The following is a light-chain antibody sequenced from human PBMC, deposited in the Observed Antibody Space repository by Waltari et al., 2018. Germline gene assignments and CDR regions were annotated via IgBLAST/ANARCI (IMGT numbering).Light chain of an antibody. J-gene: IGLJ3*02. Sequence: QSALTQPASVSGSPGQSITISCTGTRSDVGRYNLFAWYQQHPGKAPKLMIYEVSKRPSGVSNRFSGSKSGNTASLTISGLQAEDEADYYCCSYAGSSTRWVFGGGTKLTVL. V-gene: IGLV2-23*02. CDR1: RSDVGRYNL. CDR2: EVS. CDR3: CSYAGSSTRWV.